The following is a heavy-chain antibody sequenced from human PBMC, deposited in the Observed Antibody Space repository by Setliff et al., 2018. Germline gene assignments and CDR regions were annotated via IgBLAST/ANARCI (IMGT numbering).Heavy chain of an antibody. CDR2: IYYDGST. CDR3: ARNPASFQYAFDV. V-gene: IGHV4-39*07. Sequence: PSETLSLTCTVSGDSITNMGFYWGWIRQPPGKGPDWIGSIYYDGSTYHNPSLKSRVTISIDTSNNQFSLSLRSVTAADTALYYCARNPASFQYAFDVWGRGTLVTVSS. CDR1: GDSITNMGFY. J-gene: IGHJ2*01. D-gene: IGHD2-8*01.